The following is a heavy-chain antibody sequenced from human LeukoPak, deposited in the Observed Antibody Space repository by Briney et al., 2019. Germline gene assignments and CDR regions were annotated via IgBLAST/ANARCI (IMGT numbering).Heavy chain of an antibody. V-gene: IGHV3-23*01. CDR2: ISGSGGST. Sequence: GGSLRLSCAASGFTFSSFAMSWVRQAPGKGLEWVSAISGSGGSTYYADSVKGRFTISRDNSKNTLSLQMNSLRADDTAVYYCARDQGHYYGSGSYYYFDYWGQGTLVTVSS. CDR3: ARDQGHYYGSGSYYYFDY. D-gene: IGHD3-10*01. CDR1: GFTFSSFA. J-gene: IGHJ4*02.